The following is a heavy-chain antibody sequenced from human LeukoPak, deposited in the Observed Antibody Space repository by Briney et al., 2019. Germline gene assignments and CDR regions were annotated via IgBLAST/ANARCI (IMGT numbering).Heavy chain of an antibody. CDR3: ARDGVVVVAATWGDDASDI. J-gene: IGHJ3*02. V-gene: IGHV3-33*01. CDR2: IWSDGSNE. D-gene: IGHD2-15*01. Sequence: GRSLRLSCAASGFTFSSYGMHWVRQAPAKGLEWVAVIWSDGSNEYYADSVKGRFTISRDTSKNTLFLQMNSLRAEDTAVYYCARDGVVVVAATWGDDASDIWGQGTMVTVSS. CDR1: GFTFSSYG.